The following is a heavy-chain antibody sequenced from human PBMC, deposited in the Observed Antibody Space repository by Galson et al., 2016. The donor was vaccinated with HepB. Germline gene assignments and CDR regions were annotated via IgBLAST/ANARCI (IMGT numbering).Heavy chain of an antibody. Sequence: SLRLXCAASXXXFRXXXMHXXXQAXXKGLEXVAXILHDGSKKFYADSVKGRFTISRDNSKNTMYLQMDSLRAXNXAVYYCARANYYAMDVWGRGTT. CDR2: ILHDGSKK. V-gene: IGHV3-30*04. CDR3: ARANYYAMDV. CDR1: XXXFRXXX. J-gene: IGHJ6*02.